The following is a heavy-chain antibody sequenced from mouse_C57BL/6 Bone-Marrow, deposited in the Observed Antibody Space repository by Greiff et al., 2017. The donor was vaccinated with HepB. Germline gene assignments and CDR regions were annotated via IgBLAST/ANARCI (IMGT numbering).Heavy chain of an antibody. D-gene: IGHD2-1*01. J-gene: IGHJ1*03. CDR1: GFTFSSYA. CDR2: ISDGGSYT. CDR3: ARGSGNYVGYFDV. V-gene: IGHV5-4*03. Sequence: DVMLVESGGGLVKPGGSLKLSCAASGFTFSSYAMSWVRQTPEKRLEWVATISDGGSYTYYPDNVKGRFTISRDNAKNNLYLQMSHLKSEDTAMYYCARGSGNYVGYFDVWGTGTTVTVSS.